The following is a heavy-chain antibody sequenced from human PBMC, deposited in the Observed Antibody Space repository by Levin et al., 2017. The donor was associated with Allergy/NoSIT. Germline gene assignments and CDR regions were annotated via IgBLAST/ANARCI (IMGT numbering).Heavy chain of an antibody. CDR1: GGSISSYY. Sequence: SETLSLTCTVSGGSISSYYWSWIRQPPGKGLEWIGYIYYSGSTNYNPSLKSRVTISVDTSKNQFSLKLSSVTAADTAVYYCARALSGLWFGDLGAFDSWGQGTMVTVSS. CDR2: IYYSGST. J-gene: IGHJ3*02. V-gene: IGHV4-59*01. CDR3: ARALSGLWFGDLGAFDS. D-gene: IGHD3-10*01.